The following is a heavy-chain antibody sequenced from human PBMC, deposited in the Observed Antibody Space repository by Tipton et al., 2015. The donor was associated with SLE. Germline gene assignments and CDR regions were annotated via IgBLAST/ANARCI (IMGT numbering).Heavy chain of an antibody. Sequence: TLSLTCSVSGASMRSNFWGWIRQPPGQGLEWFGSIYHTGSADYNPSLTSRVTMSVDTSKNQFSLKLSSVTAADTAVYYCARRYSSSWYERGLDYWGQGTLVTVSS. D-gene: IGHD6-13*01. CDR3: ARRYSSSWYERGLDY. J-gene: IGHJ4*02. V-gene: IGHV4-39*07. CDR1: GASMRSNF. CDR2: IYHTGSA.